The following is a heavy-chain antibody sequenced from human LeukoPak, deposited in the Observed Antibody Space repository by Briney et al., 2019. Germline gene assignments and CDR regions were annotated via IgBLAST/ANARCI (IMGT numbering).Heavy chain of an antibody. J-gene: IGHJ6*02. CDR3: ARSDIVVVPAAIYYYYYYGMDV. Sequence: PSQTLSLTCTVSGGSISSGGYYWSWIRQHPGKGLEWIGYIYYSGSTYYNPSLKSRVTISVDTSKNQFSLKLSSVTAADTAVYYCARSDIVVVPAAIYYYYYYGMDVWGQGTTVTVSS. D-gene: IGHD2-2*01. CDR1: GGSISSGGYY. V-gene: IGHV4-31*03. CDR2: IYYSGST.